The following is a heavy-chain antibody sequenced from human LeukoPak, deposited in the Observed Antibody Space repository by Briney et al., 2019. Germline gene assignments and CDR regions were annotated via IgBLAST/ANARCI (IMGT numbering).Heavy chain of an antibody. D-gene: IGHD3-22*01. CDR3: ASQQKYYYDSSAPFDY. J-gene: IGHJ4*02. CDR1: GGSISSGSYY. V-gene: IGHV4-61*02. Sequence: SETLSLTCTVSGGSISSGSYYWSWTRQPAGKGLEWIGRIYTSMSTNYNPSLKSRVTISVDTSKNQFSLKLSSVTAADTAVYYCASQQKYYYDSSAPFDYWGQGTLVTVSS. CDR2: IYTSMST.